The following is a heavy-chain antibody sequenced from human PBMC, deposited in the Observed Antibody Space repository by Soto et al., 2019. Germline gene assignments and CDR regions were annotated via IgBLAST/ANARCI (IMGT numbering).Heavy chain of an antibody. J-gene: IGHJ3*01. Sequence: VSGPTLVNPTQTLTLTYSFSGFSLTTSGVGVGWIRQPPGKALEWLAHIYWSGDEHYRPSLKSRLSITKDASKNQVVLTMTNMDPVDTATYYCARGIATRPVFAFDVWGQGTMVTVSS. V-gene: IGHV2-5*01. D-gene: IGHD6-6*01. CDR1: GFSLTTSGVG. CDR2: IYWSGDE. CDR3: ARGIATRPVFAFDV.